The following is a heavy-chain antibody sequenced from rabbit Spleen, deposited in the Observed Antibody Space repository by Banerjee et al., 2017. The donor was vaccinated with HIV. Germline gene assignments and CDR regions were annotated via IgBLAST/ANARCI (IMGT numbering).Heavy chain of an antibody. V-gene: IGHV1S45*01. Sequence: QEQLVESGGGLVQPGGSLKLSCTASGFTISNNHICWVRQAPGKGLEWIACIDIGSSGFTYFASWAKGRFTISKTSSTTVTLQMTSLTAADTATYFCARDTSSSFSSYGMDLWGQGTLVTVS. CDR1: GFTISNNH. CDR3: ARDTSSSFSSYGMDL. J-gene: IGHJ6*01. D-gene: IGHD1-1*01. CDR2: IDIGSSGFT.